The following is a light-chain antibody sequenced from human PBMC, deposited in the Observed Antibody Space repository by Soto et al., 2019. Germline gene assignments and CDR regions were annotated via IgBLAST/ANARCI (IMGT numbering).Light chain of an antibody. CDR1: KLGDKY. CDR2: QDS. J-gene: IGLJ2*01. CDR3: QAWDSRPL. Sequence: SYELTQPPSVSVSPGQTASITCSGDKLGDKYACWYQQKPGQSPVLVIYQDSKRPSGIPERFSGSNSGNTATLTISGIQAMDEADYYCQAWDSRPLSGGGTKLTVL. V-gene: IGLV3-1*01.